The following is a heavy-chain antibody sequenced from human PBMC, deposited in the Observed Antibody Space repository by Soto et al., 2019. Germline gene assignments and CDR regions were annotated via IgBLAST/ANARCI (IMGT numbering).Heavy chain of an antibody. J-gene: IGHJ4*02. V-gene: IGHV1-69*12. D-gene: IGHD2-15*01. CDR2: ILPIFGTA. CDR3: ARESRYCSGGSCYVVPGMDY. Sequence: QVQLVQSGAEVKKPGSSVKVSCKASGGTFSSYAISWVRQAPGQGLEWMGGILPIFGTANYAQKFQGRVTMTADESTSTAYMEMSSLRSEDTAVYYCARESRYCSGGSCYVVPGMDYWAQGTLVTVSS. CDR1: GGTFSSYA.